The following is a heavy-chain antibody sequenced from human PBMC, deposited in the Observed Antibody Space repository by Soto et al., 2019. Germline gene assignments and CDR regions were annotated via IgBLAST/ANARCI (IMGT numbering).Heavy chain of an antibody. CDR3: AGYTSGWSFDY. V-gene: IGHV4-59*01. CDR2: IYYSGGT. CDR1: GGPIRSYY. J-gene: IGHJ4*02. D-gene: IGHD6-19*01. Sequence: SETQCLTCTVSGGPIRSYYLSWIRQPPGKGLEWIGYIYYSGGTNYNPSLKSRVTISVDTSKNQFSLKLSSVTAADTAVYYCAGYTSGWSFDYWGQGTLVTVSS.